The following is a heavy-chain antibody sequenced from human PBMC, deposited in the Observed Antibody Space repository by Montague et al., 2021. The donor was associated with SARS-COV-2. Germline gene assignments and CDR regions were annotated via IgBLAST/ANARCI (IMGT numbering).Heavy chain of an antibody. CDR2: VDYSGNT. D-gene: IGHD5-18*01. CDR3: ARREYSYGWGD. V-gene: IGHV4-39*01. Sequence: SETLSLTGTGTGGPISGSSDYWGWIRQSPGKGLEWIASVDYSGNTYYSPSLKSRLTISVDTSKNQFSLKLNSVTAADTALYYCARREYSYGWGDWGQGTLVTVSS. CDR1: GGPISGSSDY. J-gene: IGHJ4*02.